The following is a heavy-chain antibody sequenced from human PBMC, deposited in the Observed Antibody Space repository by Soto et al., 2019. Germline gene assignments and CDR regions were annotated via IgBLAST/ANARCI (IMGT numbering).Heavy chain of an antibody. CDR3: STRAYDTNGYYRFDP. Sequence: LSLPCAVYGGSFSGHSWTWIRQSPGKGLEWIGDINHSGRVNYSPSLKSRVTISLDTSKNQFSLTLSAVTAADTAMYYCSTRAYDTNGYYRFDPWGQGTLVTVS. CDR1: GGSFSGHS. V-gene: IGHV4-34*01. CDR2: INHSGRV. D-gene: IGHD3-22*01. J-gene: IGHJ5*01.